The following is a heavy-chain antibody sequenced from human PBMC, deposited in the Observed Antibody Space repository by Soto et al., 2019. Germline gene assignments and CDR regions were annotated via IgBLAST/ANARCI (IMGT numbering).Heavy chain of an antibody. CDR2: ISSNGGST. Sequence: GGSLRLSCAASGFTFSSYAMHWVRQAPGKGLEYVSAISSNGGSTYYANSVKGRFTISRDNSKNTLYLQMGSLRAEDMAVYYCARAGIDFWSGYFPDYWGQGTLVTVS. V-gene: IGHV3-64*01. J-gene: IGHJ4*02. D-gene: IGHD3-3*01. CDR3: ARAGIDFWSGYFPDY. CDR1: GFTFSSYA.